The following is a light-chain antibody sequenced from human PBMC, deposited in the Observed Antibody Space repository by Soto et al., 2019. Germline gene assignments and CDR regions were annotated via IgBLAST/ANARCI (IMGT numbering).Light chain of an antibody. V-gene: IGLV2-14*01. CDR1: SSDVGGYNY. Sequence: QSALTQPASVSGSPGQSITISCTGTSSDVGGYNYVSWYQQHPRKAPKLMIYEVSNRPSGVSNRFSGSKSGNTASLTISGLQAEDEADYYCSSYTSSSTLVVFGGGTQLTVL. CDR2: EVS. J-gene: IGLJ2*01. CDR3: SSYTSSSTLVV.